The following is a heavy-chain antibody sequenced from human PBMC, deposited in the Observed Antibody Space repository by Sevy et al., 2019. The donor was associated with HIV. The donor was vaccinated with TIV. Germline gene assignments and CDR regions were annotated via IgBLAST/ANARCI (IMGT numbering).Heavy chain of an antibody. CDR1: GFTFSTYR. CDR3: ARDHVKDGDLGDYYYFAMDV. J-gene: IGHJ6*02. Sequence: GGSLRLSCAASGFTFSTYRMNWVRQAPGKGLEWVSYVSGSDDTKYYADSVKGRFTISRDNAKNSLYLQMNSLRAEDTAVYYCARDHVKDGDLGDYYYFAMDVWGQGTTVTVSS. CDR2: VSGSDDTK. V-gene: IGHV3-48*04. D-gene: IGHD4-17*01.